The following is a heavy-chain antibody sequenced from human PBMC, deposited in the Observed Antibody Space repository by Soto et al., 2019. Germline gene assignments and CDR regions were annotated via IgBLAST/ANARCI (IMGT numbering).Heavy chain of an antibody. CDR3: ASGGSGHDY. V-gene: IGHV3-30-3*01. CDR2: ISYDGSNK. J-gene: IGHJ4*02. CDR1: GFTFSSYA. D-gene: IGHD6-19*01. Sequence: GSLRLSCAASGFTFSSYAMHWVRQAPGKGLEWVAVISYDGSNKYYADSVKGRFTISRDNSKNTLYLQMNSLRAEDTAVYYCASGGSGHDYWGQGTLVTVSS.